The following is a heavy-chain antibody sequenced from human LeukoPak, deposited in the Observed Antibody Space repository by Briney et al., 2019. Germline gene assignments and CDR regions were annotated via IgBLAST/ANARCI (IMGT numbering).Heavy chain of an antibody. CDR2: INPNSGGT. CDR3: ARVLEYSSSRPYYYYYMDV. CDR1: GYTFTGYY. Sequence: ASVKVSCKASGYTFTGYYMHWVRQAPGQGLELMGRINPNSGGTNYAQKFQGRVTMTRDTSISTAYMELSRLRSDDTAVYYCARVLEYSSSRPYYYYYMDVWGKGTTVTVSS. D-gene: IGHD6-6*01. V-gene: IGHV1-2*06. J-gene: IGHJ6*03.